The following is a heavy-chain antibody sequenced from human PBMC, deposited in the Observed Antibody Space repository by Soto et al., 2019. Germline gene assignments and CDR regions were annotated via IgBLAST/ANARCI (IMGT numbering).Heavy chain of an antibody. Sequence: SQTLSLTCAISGDSVSNIDAVWNWIRQSPSRGLEWLGRTYYRSRWHNEYALSVKSRMTINPDTSRNQFSLQLSSVTPEDTAVYYWANLVGNSWLDYWGKGTLVTAS. J-gene: IGHJ4*02. CDR1: GDSVSNIDAV. CDR2: TYYRSRWHN. D-gene: IGHD6-13*01. CDR3: ANLVGNSWLDY. V-gene: IGHV6-1*01.